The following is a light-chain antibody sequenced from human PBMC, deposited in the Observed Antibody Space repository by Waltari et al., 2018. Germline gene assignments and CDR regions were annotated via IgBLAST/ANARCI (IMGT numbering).Light chain of an antibody. CDR1: NSGIGSYDF. Sequence: QSALAQPASVSGSPGQSVTISCSGANSGIGSYDFVSWYQQHPGKAPKLIIYEVTKRPSGVSYRFSGSKSGDTASLTISGLRAEDEADYYCFSDAAVDFFMFGGGTKLTVL. J-gene: IGLJ3*02. CDR3: FSDAAVDFFM. V-gene: IGLV2-23*02. CDR2: EVT.